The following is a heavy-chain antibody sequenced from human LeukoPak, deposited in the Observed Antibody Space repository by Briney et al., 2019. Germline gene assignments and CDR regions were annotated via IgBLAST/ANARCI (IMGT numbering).Heavy chain of an antibody. CDR2: IYYSGST. CDR1: GGSISSYY. J-gene: IGHJ2*01. Sequence: SETLSLTCTVSGGSISSYYCSWIRQPPGKGQELIGYIYYSGSTNYNPSLKSRVTISVDTSKNQSSLKLSSVTAADTAVYYRARARGGGRNWYFDLWGRGTLVTVSS. D-gene: IGHD3-16*01. CDR3: ARARGGGRNWYFDL. V-gene: IGHV4-59*01.